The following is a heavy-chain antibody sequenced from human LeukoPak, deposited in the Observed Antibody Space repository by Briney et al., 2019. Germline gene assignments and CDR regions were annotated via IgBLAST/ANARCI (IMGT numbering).Heavy chain of an antibody. V-gene: IGHV1-18*01. J-gene: IGHJ4*02. Sequence: GASVTVSRKSSAYTFTSYGITWVRQAPGQGLEWMGWISVYDGNTNYAQKFQGSVTMSTDTSTSTAFMELRSLRSDDTAVYYCARDGYGSGRGFFDYWGQGTLVTVSS. CDR3: ARDGYGSGRGFFDY. CDR2: ISVYDGNT. CDR1: AYTFTSYG. D-gene: IGHD3-10*01.